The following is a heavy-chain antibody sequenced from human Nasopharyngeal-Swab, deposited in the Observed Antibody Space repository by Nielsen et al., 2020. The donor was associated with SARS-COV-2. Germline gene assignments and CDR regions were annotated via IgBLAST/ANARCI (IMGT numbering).Heavy chain of an antibody. D-gene: IGHD6-13*01. CDR3: ARIAGTFAFVDY. V-gene: IGHV4-34*01. J-gene: IGHJ4*02. CDR2: INHSGRT. Sequence: QTLSLTCAVYGGSFSGYYWSWIRQPPGKGLEWIGEINHSGRTNYNPSLKSRVTTSVDTSKNQFSLKLSSVTAADTAVYYCARIAGTFAFVDYWGQGTLVTVSS. CDR1: GGSFSGYY.